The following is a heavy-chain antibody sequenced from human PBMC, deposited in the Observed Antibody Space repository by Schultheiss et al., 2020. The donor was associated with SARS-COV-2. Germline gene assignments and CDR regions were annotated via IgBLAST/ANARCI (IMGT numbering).Heavy chain of an antibody. V-gene: IGHV3-23*01. CDR2: IRGSGSRT. CDR1: GFTFSDYG. J-gene: IGHJ4*02. CDR3: ATTAVAGNSVFDY. Sequence: GGSLRLSCAASGFTFSDYGMHWVRQAPGKGLEWVSSIRGSGSRTYYADSVKGRFAISRDNSKNTLYLQMNSLRAEDTAVYYCATTAVAGNSVFDYWGQGTLVTVSS. D-gene: IGHD6-19*01.